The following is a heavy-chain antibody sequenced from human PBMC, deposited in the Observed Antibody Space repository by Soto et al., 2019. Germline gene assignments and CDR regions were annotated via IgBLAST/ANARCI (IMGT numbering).Heavy chain of an antibody. CDR3: AKTDSSAYYYTALDY. Sequence: LRLSCAASGFTFSGSAMHWVRQASGKGLEWVGRIRSKANSYATAYAASVKGRFTISRDNSKNTLYLQMNSLRAEDTAVYYCAKTDSSAYYYTALDYWGQGTLVTVSS. D-gene: IGHD3-22*01. CDR2: IRSKANSYAT. V-gene: IGHV3-73*01. J-gene: IGHJ4*02. CDR1: GFTFSGSA.